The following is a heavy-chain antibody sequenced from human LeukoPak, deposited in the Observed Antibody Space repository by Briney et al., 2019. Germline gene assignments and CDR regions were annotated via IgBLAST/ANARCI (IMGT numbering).Heavy chain of an antibody. Sequence: SQTLSLTCAVSGGSISSGGHSWSWVRQPPGKGPEWIGCIYDSGSTFYNPSLESRVTITVDTSKNQFSLNLSSVTAADTAVYYCARHHHHVGAIPLWGQGTLVTVSS. CDR1: GGSISSGGHS. J-gene: IGHJ4*02. CDR2: IYDSGST. CDR3: ARHHHHVGAIPL. V-gene: IGHV4-30-2*03. D-gene: IGHD1-26*01.